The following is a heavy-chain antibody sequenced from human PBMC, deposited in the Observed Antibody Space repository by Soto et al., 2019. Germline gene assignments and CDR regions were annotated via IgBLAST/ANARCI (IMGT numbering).Heavy chain of an antibody. CDR1: GFTFSSYS. D-gene: IGHD6-13*01. V-gene: IGHV3-21*01. J-gene: IGHJ4*02. Sequence: EVQLVESGGGLVKPGGSLRHSCAASGFTFSSYSMNWVRQAPGKGLEWVSSISSSSSYIYYADSVKGRFTISRDNAKNSLYLQMNSLRAEDTAVYYCARDLQPNFDYWGQGTLVTVSS. CDR3: ARDLQPNFDY. CDR2: ISSSSSYI.